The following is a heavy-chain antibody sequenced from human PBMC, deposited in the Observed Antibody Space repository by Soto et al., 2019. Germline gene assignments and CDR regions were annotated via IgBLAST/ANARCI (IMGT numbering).Heavy chain of an antibody. D-gene: IGHD2-15*01. CDR2: IYYSGST. V-gene: IGHV4-39*07. CDR3: ARDTGCSGGSCLMYNWFDP. CDR1: GGSISSSSYY. Sequence: PSETLSLTCTVSGGSISSSSYYWGWIRQPPGKGLEWIGNIYYSGSTNYNPSLKSRVTISVGTSKNQFSLKLSSVTAADTAVYYCARDTGCSGGSCLMYNWFDPWGQGTLVTAPQ. J-gene: IGHJ5*02.